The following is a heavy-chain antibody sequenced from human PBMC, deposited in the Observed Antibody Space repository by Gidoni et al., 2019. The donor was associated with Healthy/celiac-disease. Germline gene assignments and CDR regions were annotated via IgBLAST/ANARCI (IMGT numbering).Heavy chain of an antibody. V-gene: IGHV4-61*02. Sequence: QVQLQESGPGLVKPSQTLSLTCTVSGGSISSGSYYWSWIRQPAGKGLEWIGRIYTSGSTNYNPSLKSRVTISVDTSKNQFSLKLSSVTAADTAVYYCAREGSQTTIFGVVIPRGPFDYWGQGTLVTVSS. CDR3: AREGSQTTIFGVVIPRGPFDY. CDR1: GGSISSGSYY. CDR2: IYTSGST. D-gene: IGHD3-3*01. J-gene: IGHJ4*02.